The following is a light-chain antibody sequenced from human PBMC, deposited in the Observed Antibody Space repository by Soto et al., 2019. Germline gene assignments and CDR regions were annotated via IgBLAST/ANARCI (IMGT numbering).Light chain of an antibody. CDR2: DAS. CDR3: QQRTNWPRAIT. J-gene: IGKJ5*01. V-gene: IGKV3-11*01. Sequence: EIVLTQSPATLSLSPGERATLSCRASQSVSSYLAWYQQKPGQAPRLLIYDASNRATGIPARFSGSGSGTYFTLTISSVEPEDFAAYYCQQRTNWPRAITFGQGTRLEIK. CDR1: QSVSSY.